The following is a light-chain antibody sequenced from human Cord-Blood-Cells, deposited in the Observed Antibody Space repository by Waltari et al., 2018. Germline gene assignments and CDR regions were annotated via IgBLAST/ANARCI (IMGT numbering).Light chain of an antibody. CDR2: KAS. V-gene: IGKV1-5*03. J-gene: IGKJ1*01. CDR3: QQDRT. CDR1: QRSSSW. Sequence: DIQMPQSPSPLSASVGDGVTSSCRASQRSSSWLGWYQQKPGKAPKVQVYKASSLVSGDTSRFSGSGAGTEYTLTISSLQPDDFATYFCQQDRTFGQGTKGEIK.